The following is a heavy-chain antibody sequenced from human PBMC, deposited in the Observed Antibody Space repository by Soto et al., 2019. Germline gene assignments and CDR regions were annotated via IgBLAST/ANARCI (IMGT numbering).Heavy chain of an antibody. V-gene: IGHV3-11*01. CDR3: ARVGDTAAAPHYYFDY. Sequence: GGSLRLSCAASGFSFSSFAMIWIRQAPGKGLEWVSYISSSGSTIYYADSVKGRFTISRDNAKNSLYLQMNSLRAEDTAVYYCARVGDTAAAPHYYFDYWGQGTLVTVSS. CDR1: GFSFSSFA. J-gene: IGHJ4*02. D-gene: IGHD6-13*01. CDR2: ISSSGSTI.